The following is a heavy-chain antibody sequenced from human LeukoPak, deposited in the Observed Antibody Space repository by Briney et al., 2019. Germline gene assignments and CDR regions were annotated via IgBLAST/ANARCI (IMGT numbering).Heavy chain of an antibody. J-gene: IGHJ4*02. CDR1: GGSISSYY. Sequence: PSETLSLTCTVSGGSISSYYWSWIRQPPGKGLEWIGEINHSGSTNYNPSLKSRVTISVDTSKNQFSLKLSSVTAADTAVYYCARARDSSGYYPGRWGQGTLVTVSS. V-gene: IGHV4-34*01. CDR2: INHSGST. CDR3: ARARDSSGYYPGR. D-gene: IGHD3-22*01.